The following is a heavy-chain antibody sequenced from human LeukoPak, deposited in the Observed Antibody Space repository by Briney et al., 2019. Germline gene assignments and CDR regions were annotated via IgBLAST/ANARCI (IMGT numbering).Heavy chain of an antibody. CDR1: GGSISSYY. D-gene: IGHD6-13*01. V-gene: IGHV4-59*01. J-gene: IGHJ5*02. CDR2: IYYSGST. CDR3: ARGYSSSCYVLPNNWFDP. Sequence: SETLSLTCTVSGGSISSYYWSWIRQPPGKGLEWIGYIYYSGSTNYNPSLKSRVTISVDTSKNQFSLKLSSVTAADTAVYYCARGYSSSCYVLPNNWFDPWGQGTLVTVSS.